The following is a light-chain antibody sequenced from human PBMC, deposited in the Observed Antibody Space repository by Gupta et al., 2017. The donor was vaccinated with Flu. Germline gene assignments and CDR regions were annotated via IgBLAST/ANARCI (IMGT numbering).Light chain of an antibody. CDR1: QSVGSN. V-gene: IGKV3-15*01. CDR2: RAS. J-gene: IGKJ2*01. CDR3: HQYSSWKT. Sequence: EIVMTQSPATLSVSPGERATFSCRASQSVGSNFAWYQQKPGQAPRLLIHRASVRATGIPSRFSGSGYGTDFTLTISSLQSEDSAVYFCHQYSSWKTFGQGTKLEI.